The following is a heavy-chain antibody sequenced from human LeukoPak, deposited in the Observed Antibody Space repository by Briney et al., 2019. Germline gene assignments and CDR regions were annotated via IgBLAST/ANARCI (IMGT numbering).Heavy chain of an antibody. Sequence: GGSLRLSCAASGFTFSSYWMSWVRRAPGMGLEWVANIKQDGSEKYYVDSVKGRFTISRDNAKNSLYLQMNSLRAEDTAVYYCARVADDILTGHFDYWGQGTLVTVSS. V-gene: IGHV3-7*01. CDR1: GFTFSSYW. D-gene: IGHD3-9*01. CDR3: ARVADDILTGHFDY. CDR2: IKQDGSEK. J-gene: IGHJ4*02.